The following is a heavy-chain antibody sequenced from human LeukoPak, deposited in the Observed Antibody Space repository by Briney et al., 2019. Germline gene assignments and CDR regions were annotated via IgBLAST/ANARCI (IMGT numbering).Heavy chain of an antibody. D-gene: IGHD1-26*01. CDR1: GGTFSSYA. V-gene: IGHV1-69*04. CDR2: IIPILGIA. Sequence: SVKVSCKASGGTFSSYAISWVRQAPGQGLEWMGRIIPILGIANYAQKFQGRVTITADKSTSTAYMGLSSLRSEDTAVYYCAPSSLVGATLDPWGQGTLVTVSS. J-gene: IGHJ5*02. CDR3: APSSLVGATLDP.